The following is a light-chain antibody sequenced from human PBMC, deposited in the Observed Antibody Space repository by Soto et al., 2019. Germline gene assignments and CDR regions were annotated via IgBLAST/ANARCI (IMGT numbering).Light chain of an antibody. J-gene: IGKJ1*01. Sequence: EIVLTQSPGTLSLSPGERATLSCRASQSVSSNFLAWYQQKPVQAPRLLIYAASNRAPGIPDRFEGSGSGTEFTLTITTLEPEDLAVYYCQQYGSASRTFGQGTKVELK. V-gene: IGKV3-20*01. CDR3: QQYGSASRT. CDR1: QSVSSNF. CDR2: AAS.